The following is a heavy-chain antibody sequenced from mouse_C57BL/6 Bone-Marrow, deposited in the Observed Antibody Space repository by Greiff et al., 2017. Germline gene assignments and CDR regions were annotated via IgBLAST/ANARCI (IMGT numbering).Heavy chain of an antibody. Sequence: EVKLQESGAELVRPGASVKLSCTASGFNIKDDYMHWVKQRPEQGLEWIGWIDPENGDTEYASKFQGKATITADTSSNTAYLQLSSLTSEDTAVYYCTTSYYSNYYAMDYWGQGTSVTVSS. CDR2: IDPENGDT. CDR3: TTSYYSNYYAMDY. J-gene: IGHJ4*01. CDR1: GFNIKDDY. D-gene: IGHD2-5*01. V-gene: IGHV14-4*01.